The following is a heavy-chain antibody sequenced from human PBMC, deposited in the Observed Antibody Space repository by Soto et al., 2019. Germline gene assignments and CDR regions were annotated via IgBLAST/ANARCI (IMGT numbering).Heavy chain of an antibody. J-gene: IGHJ4*02. D-gene: IGHD3-3*01. CDR2: ISYDGSNK. CDR3: AKDQSKVVRFLEWLPDIDY. Sequence: GGSLRLSCAASGFTFSSYGMHWVRQAPGKGLEWVAVISYDGSNKYYADSVKGRFTISRDNSKNTLYLQMNSLRAEDTAVYYCAKDQSKVVRFLEWLPDIDYWGQGTLVTVYS. V-gene: IGHV3-30*18. CDR1: GFTFSSYG.